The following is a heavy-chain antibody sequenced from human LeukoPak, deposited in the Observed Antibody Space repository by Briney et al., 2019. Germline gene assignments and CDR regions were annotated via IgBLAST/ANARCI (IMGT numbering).Heavy chain of an antibody. Sequence: GGSLRLSCAASGFTFSSYAMHWVRQAPGKGLEWVAVISYDGSNKYYADSVKSRFTISRDNSKNTLYLQMNSLRAEDTAVYYCAAVRYYDSSGYPPGAFDIWGQGTMVTVSS. J-gene: IGHJ3*02. V-gene: IGHV3-30-3*01. CDR1: GFTFSSYA. CDR2: ISYDGSNK. CDR3: AAVRYYDSSGYPPGAFDI. D-gene: IGHD3-22*01.